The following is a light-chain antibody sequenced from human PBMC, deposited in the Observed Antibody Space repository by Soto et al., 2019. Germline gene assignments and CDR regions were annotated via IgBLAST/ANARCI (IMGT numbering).Light chain of an antibody. Sequence: EIVLTQSPGTLSLSPGERATLSCRASQSVSSSYLAWYQQKPGQAPRLLIYGASSRATGIPDRFSGSGSGTDFTLTISRLEPEDLAEYYCQQYGSSRWTFGQGTKVESK. CDR2: GAS. J-gene: IGKJ1*01. V-gene: IGKV3-20*01. CDR3: QQYGSSRWT. CDR1: QSVSSSY.